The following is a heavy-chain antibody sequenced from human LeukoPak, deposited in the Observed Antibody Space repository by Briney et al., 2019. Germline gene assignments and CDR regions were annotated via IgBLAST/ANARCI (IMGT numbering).Heavy chain of an antibody. D-gene: IGHD3-10*01. CDR3: ASADYYGSGSYYYYYGMDV. CDR2: IYSGGST. V-gene: IGHV3-66*01. J-gene: IGHJ6*02. CDR1: GFTVSSNY. Sequence: GGSLRLSCAASGFTVSSNYMSWVRQAPGKGLEWVSVIYSGGSTYYADSVKGRFTISRDNSKNTLYLQMNSLRAEDTAVYYCASADYYGSGSYYYYYGMDVWGQGTTVSVSS.